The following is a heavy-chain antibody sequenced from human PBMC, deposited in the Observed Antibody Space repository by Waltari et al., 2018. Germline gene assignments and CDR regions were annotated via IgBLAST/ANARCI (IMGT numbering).Heavy chain of an antibody. CDR2: NNQSGST. J-gene: IGHJ3*02. V-gene: IGHV4-34*01. CDR3: ASNTYYYDSVYAFDI. CDR1: GGSFSGYY. Sequence: QVQLQQWGAGLLKPSETLSLTCAVYGGSFSGYYWSWIRQPPGKGLDWIGENNQSGSTNSNPSLKSRVTISVDTSKNQCSLKLSSGTAADTAVYYCASNTYYYDSVYAFDIWGQGTMVTVSS. D-gene: IGHD3-22*01.